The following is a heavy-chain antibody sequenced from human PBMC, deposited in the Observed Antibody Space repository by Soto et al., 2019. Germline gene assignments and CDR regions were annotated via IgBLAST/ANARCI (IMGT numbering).Heavy chain of an antibody. CDR2: ISSTGTYI. D-gene: IGHD6-6*01. CDR3: ASETNPNSSSSHALDI. Sequence: EVQLVESGGGLVKPGGSLRLSCAASGITFSSYSMNWVRQAPGKGLEWVSSISSTGTYIDYADSVKGRFTISRDNAKNSRFLQMDSPRAEDAALYYCASETNPNSSSSHALDIWGQGTMVTVSS. J-gene: IGHJ3*02. V-gene: IGHV3-21*01. CDR1: GITFSSYS.